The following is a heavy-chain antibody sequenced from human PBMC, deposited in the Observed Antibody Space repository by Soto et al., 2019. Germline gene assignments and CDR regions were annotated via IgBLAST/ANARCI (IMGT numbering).Heavy chain of an antibody. V-gene: IGHV4-31*03. J-gene: IGHJ4*02. Sequence: SETLSLTCTVSGDSINSGGFYWSWIRQLPGKGLEWIGYIYYSGSTYYNPSLKSRLTISVDTSKNQFSLKLSSVTAADTAVYYCARQSLYDASGYYLTGLIDYWGQGTLVTVSS. CDR1: GDSINSGGFY. CDR2: IYYSGST. CDR3: ARQSLYDASGYYLTGLIDY. D-gene: IGHD3-22*01.